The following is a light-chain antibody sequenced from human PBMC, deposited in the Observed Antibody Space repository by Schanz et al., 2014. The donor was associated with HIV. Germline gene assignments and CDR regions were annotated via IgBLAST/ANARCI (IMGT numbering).Light chain of an antibody. V-gene: IGLV1-44*01. CDR2: NTY. J-gene: IGLJ3*02. CDR3: ATWVDSLNGWV. Sequence: QSVLTQPPSASGTPGQRVTISCSGSSSNFRRNAVNWYQQLPGTAPKLVIYNTYHRPSGVPDRFSGSQSGASASLAISGLQSEDEADYYCATWVDSLNGWVFGGGTKLTVL. CDR1: SSNFRRNA.